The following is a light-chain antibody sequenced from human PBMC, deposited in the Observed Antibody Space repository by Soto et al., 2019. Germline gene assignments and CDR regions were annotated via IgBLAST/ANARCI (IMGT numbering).Light chain of an antibody. CDR1: QSVSSNY. CDR3: QQYGRSPWT. V-gene: IGKV3-20*01. J-gene: IGKJ1*01. Sequence: LVLTQAPVTLSLSPGERATLSCRASQSVSSNYLAWYQQKPGQAPRLLIYGASSRATGIPDRFSGSGSGTDFTLTIRRLEPEDFAVYYCQQYGRSPWTFGQGTKVDIK. CDR2: GAS.